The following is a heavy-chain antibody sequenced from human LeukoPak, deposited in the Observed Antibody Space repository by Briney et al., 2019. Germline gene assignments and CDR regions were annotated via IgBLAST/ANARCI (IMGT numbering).Heavy chain of an antibody. CDR1: GFTFSSYG. CDR2: IRYDGSNK. D-gene: IGHD5-12*01. CDR3: TTDSGYDFYGMDV. J-gene: IGHJ6*02. Sequence: GGSLRLSCAASGFTFSSYGMHWVRQAPGKGLEWVAFIRYDGSNKYYADSVKGRFTISRDNSKNTLYLQMNSLRAEDTAVYYCTTDSGYDFYGMDVWGQGTTVTVSS. V-gene: IGHV3-30*02.